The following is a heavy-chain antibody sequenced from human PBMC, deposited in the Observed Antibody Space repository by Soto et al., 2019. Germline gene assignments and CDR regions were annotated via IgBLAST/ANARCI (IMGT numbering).Heavy chain of an antibody. CDR2: INHSGST. CDR1: GGSFSGYY. V-gene: IGHV4-34*01. Sequence: SETLSLTCAVYGGSFSGYYWSWIRQPPGKGLEWIGEINHSGSTNYNPSLKSRVTISVDTSKNQFSLKLSSVTAADTAVYYCARGPCSGGSCYINYYYYMDVWGKGTTVTVSS. D-gene: IGHD2-15*01. J-gene: IGHJ6*03. CDR3: ARGPCSGGSCYINYYYYMDV.